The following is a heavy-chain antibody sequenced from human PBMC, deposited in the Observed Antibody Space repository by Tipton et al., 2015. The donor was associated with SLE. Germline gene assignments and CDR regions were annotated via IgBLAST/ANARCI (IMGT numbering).Heavy chain of an antibody. Sequence: LRLSCAVSGGSISSGGYSWSWIRQPPGKGLEWIGYIYHSGSTYYNPSLKSRVTISVDRSKNQFSLKLSSVTAADTAVYYCAKTVAGAAYLFDLWGQGTLVTVSS. CDR1: GGSISSGGYS. D-gene: IGHD3-9*01. J-gene: IGHJ4*02. V-gene: IGHV4-30-2*01. CDR2: IYHSGST. CDR3: AKTVAGAAYLFDL.